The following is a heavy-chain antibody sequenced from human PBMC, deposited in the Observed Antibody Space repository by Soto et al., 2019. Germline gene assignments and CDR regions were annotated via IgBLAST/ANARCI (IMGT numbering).Heavy chain of an antibody. CDR3: ARALYYYDSSGYYYFDY. V-gene: IGHV4-4*02. CDR2: IYHSGST. Sequence: QVQLQESGPGLVKPSGTLSLTCAVSGGSISSSNWWSWVRQPPGKGLEWIGEIYHSGSTNYNPSLKSRVTISVDKSKNQFSLKLSSVTAADSALYYCARALYYYDSSGYYYFDYWGQGTLVTVSS. D-gene: IGHD3-22*01. J-gene: IGHJ4*02. CDR1: GGSISSSNW.